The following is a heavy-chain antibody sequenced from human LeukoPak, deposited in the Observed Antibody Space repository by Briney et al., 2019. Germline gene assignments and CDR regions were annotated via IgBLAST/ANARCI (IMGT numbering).Heavy chain of an antibody. CDR2: ISSSSSTR. Sequence: GGSLRLSCAASGFTFSSYSMNWVRQAPGKGLEWVSYISSSSSTRYYADSVKGRFTISRDNAKNSLYLQMNSLRAEDTAVYYCARGSTYYYDSSPGYWGQGTLVTVSS. J-gene: IGHJ4*02. V-gene: IGHV3-48*04. CDR3: ARGSTYYYDSSPGY. CDR1: GFTFSSYS. D-gene: IGHD3-22*01.